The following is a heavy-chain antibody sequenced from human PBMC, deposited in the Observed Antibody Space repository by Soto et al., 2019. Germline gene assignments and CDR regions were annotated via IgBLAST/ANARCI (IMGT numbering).Heavy chain of an antibody. D-gene: IGHD3-22*01. V-gene: IGHV3-23*01. CDR3: AKVFYYYDSSGYYYFDY. CDR1: GFTFSSYA. J-gene: IGHJ4*02. Sequence: XGSLRLSCAASGFTFSSYAVSWVRQAPGKGPDWISSISGSGSTIYYADSVKGRFTISRDNSKNTLYLQMSSLRAEDTAVYYCAKVFYYYDSSGYYYFDYWGQGTLVTVSS. CDR2: ISGSGSTI.